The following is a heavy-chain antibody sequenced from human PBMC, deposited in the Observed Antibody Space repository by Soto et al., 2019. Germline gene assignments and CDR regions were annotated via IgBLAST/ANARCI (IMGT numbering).Heavy chain of an antibody. Sequence: PSETLSLTCDVSRYSINNNNWWSWVRQPPGGGLEWIGELHHGGSTNYNPSLESRVNFSVDISKDQFFLKLSSVTAADTAVYYCTKNSAYALDYWGQGTLVTVSS. V-gene: IGHV4-4*02. CDR1: RYSINNNNW. CDR2: LHHGGST. D-gene: IGHD5-12*01. J-gene: IGHJ4*02. CDR3: TKNSAYALDY.